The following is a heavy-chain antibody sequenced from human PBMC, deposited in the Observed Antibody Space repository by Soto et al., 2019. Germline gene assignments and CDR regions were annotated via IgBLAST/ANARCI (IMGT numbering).Heavy chain of an antibody. CDR3: ARCDIVATSGMDV. CDR1: GGSVSSGSYY. V-gene: IGHV4-61*01. CDR2: IYYSGST. D-gene: IGHD5-12*01. Sequence: SETLSLTCTVPGGSVSSGSYYWSWIRQPPGKGLEWIGYIYYSGSTNYNPSLKSRVTISVDTSKNQFSLKLSSVTAADTAVYYCARCDIVATSGMDVWGQGTTVTVSS. J-gene: IGHJ6*02.